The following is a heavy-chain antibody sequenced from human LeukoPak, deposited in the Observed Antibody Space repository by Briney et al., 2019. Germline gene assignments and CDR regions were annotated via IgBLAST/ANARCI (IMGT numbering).Heavy chain of an antibody. J-gene: IGHJ4*02. CDR2: ISGSGDST. Sequence: GGCLRLSCAASGFTFDNYAMSWVRQAPGKGLERVSAISGSGDSTYHADSVKGRFIISRDNSKSTVYLQMNSLSADDTAVYYCAKGSAAIRPYYFDYWGQGTLVTVSS. CDR1: GFTFDNYA. V-gene: IGHV3-23*01. CDR3: AKGSAAIRPYYFDY. D-gene: IGHD6-13*01.